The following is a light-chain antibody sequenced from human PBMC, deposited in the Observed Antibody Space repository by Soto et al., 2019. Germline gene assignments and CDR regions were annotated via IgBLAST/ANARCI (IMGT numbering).Light chain of an antibody. V-gene: IGLV2-14*03. CDR2: DVS. J-gene: IGLJ2*01. Sequence: QSALTRPASVSGSPGQSITISCTGTSSDVGCYNYVSWYQQHPGKAPKVMIYDVSKRPSGVSNRFSGSKSGNTASLTISGLQVEDEADYYCSSYTSSSTRVVFGAGTKLTVL. CDR1: SSDVGCYNY. CDR3: SSYTSSSTRVV.